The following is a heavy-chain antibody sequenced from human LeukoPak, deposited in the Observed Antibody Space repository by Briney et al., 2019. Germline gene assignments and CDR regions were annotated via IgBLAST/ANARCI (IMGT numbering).Heavy chain of an antibody. Sequence: GASVKVSCKASGYTFTGYYMHWVRQAPGQGLEWMGWINPNSGGTNYAQKFQGRVTMTRDTSISTAYMELSRLRSDDTAVYYCARVNYGITFGGVIVENWFDPWGQGTLVTVSS. V-gene: IGHV1-2*02. CDR2: INPNSGGT. J-gene: IGHJ5*02. CDR3: ARVNYGITFGGVIVENWFDP. CDR1: GYTFTGYY. D-gene: IGHD3-16*02.